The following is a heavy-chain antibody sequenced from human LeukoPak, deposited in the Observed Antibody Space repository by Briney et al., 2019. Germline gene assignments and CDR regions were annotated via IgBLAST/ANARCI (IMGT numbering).Heavy chain of an antibody. V-gene: IGHV1-46*03. D-gene: IGHD5-24*01. CDR3: ASFISGDSDGYPLAGSY. J-gene: IGHJ4*02. Sequence: SVKVSCKSSGYTFTSYYMHLVRQAPGQGLEWMGIINPSGGSTSYAQKFQGRVTMTRDTSTSTVYMELSSLRSEDTAVYYCASFISGDSDGYPLAGSYWGQGTLVTVSS. CDR2: INPSGGST. CDR1: GYTFTSYY.